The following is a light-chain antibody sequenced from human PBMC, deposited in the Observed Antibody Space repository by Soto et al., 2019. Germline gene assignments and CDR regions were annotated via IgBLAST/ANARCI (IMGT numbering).Light chain of an antibody. CDR2: EVS. J-gene: IGLJ1*01. V-gene: IGLV2-14*01. CDR3: SSYTKTNNYV. CDR1: SSDVGGYSY. Sequence: QSVLTQPASVSGSPGQSITISCTGTSSDVGGYSYVSWSQQHPGKAPKLMIYEVSNRPSGVSNRFSGSKSGNTASLTISGLQAEDEADYYCSSYTKTNNYVFGNGTKVTV.